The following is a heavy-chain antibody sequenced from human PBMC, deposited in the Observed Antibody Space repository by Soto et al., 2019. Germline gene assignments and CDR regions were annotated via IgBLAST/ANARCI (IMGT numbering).Heavy chain of an antibody. V-gene: IGHV3-48*02. CDR2: ISSTSSTK. CDR1: GFTFSSHA. J-gene: IGHJ6*02. Sequence: GGSLRLSCAASGFTFSSHAMNWVRQAPGKGLEWVSFISSTSSTKNYADSVKGRFTISRDNAKNSLYLQMSSLRDEDTAVYYCARRITMVRGPYYYYGLDVWGQGTTVTVSS. CDR3: ARRITMVRGPYYYYGLDV. D-gene: IGHD3-10*01.